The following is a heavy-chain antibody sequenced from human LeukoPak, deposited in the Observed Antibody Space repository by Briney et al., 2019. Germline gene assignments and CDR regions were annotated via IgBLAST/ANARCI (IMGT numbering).Heavy chain of an antibody. V-gene: IGHV1-18*01. Sequence: GASVTVSCKTSGYTFTTYGINWVRQAPGQGLEWMGWISPYNENTNFAQKLQGRVTLTTDTSTSTAYMELRSLRSDDTAVYYCARDCVLRSGSCYWGEGAPVTVSS. J-gene: IGHJ4*02. D-gene: IGHD3-10*01. CDR1: GYTFTTYG. CDR2: ISPYNENT. CDR3: ARDCVLRSGSCY.